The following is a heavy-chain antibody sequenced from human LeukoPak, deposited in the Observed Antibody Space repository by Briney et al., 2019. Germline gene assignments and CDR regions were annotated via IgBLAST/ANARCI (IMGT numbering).Heavy chain of an antibody. CDR3: ARGGKRGDSTLYYFDY. V-gene: IGHV4-34*01. Sequence: SETLSLTCAVYGGSFSGYYWSWIRRPPGKGPEWIGEINHSGSTNYNPSLKSRVTISVDTSKNQFSLKLSSVTAADTAVYYCARGGKRGDSTLYYFDYWGQGTLVTVSS. D-gene: IGHD4-17*01. J-gene: IGHJ4*02. CDR2: INHSGST. CDR1: GGSFSGYY.